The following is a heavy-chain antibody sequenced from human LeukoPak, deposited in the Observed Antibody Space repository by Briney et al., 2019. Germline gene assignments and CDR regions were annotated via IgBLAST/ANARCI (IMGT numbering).Heavy chain of an antibody. CDR3: ASRESSMARSH. J-gene: IGHJ4*02. D-gene: IGHD3-10*01. CDR2: INEDGSKE. V-gene: IGHV3-7*01. Sequence: GGSLRLSCTASGFMIRDYWMNWVRQVPGKGLEWVANINEDGSKEDYVDSVRGRFTISRDNAKNSIYLQMNSLRDEDTALYYCASRESSMARSHWGQGTLVTVSS. CDR1: GFMIRDYW.